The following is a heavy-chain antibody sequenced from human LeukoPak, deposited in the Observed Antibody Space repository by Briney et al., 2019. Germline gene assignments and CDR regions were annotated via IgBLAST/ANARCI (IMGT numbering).Heavy chain of an antibody. J-gene: IGHJ4*02. Sequence: SETLSLTCTASGGSISSYYWSWIRQPPGKGLEWIGYIYYSGSTNYNPSLKSRVTMSVDTSKNQFSLKLSSVTAADTAVYYCARHTRGGYDYWGQGTLVTVSS. D-gene: IGHD4-23*01. CDR2: IYYSGST. CDR1: GGSISSYY. V-gene: IGHV4-59*08. CDR3: ARHTRGGYDY.